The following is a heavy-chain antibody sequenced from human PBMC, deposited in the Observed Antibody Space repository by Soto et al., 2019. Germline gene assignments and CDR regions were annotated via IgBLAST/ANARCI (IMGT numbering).Heavy chain of an antibody. CDR3: AGHGGYSY. CDR2: FSGSGDDT. V-gene: IGHV3-23*01. J-gene: IGHJ4*02. Sequence: GGSLRLSCAASGFTFSSYWMHWVRQAPGKGLEWVSSFSGSGDDTYYADSLKGRFTISRDNSKNTLYLQMNSLRVEDTALYYCAGHGGYSYLGQGTLVTVSS. CDR1: GFTFSSYW. D-gene: IGHD4-17*01.